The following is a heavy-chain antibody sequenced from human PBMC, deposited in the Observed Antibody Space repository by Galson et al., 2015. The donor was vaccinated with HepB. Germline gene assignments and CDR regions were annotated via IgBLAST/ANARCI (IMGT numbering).Heavy chain of an antibody. CDR3: ARVPIVVVPKYYYYYYGMDV. Sequence: TLSLTCAVYGGSFSGYCWSWIRQPPGKGPEWIGEINHSGSTNYNPSLKSRVTISVGTSKNQFSLKLSSVTAADTAVYYCARVPIVVVPKYYYYYYGMDVWGQGTTVTVSS. V-gene: IGHV4-34*01. J-gene: IGHJ6*02. CDR1: GGSFSGYC. CDR2: INHSGST. D-gene: IGHD2-2*01.